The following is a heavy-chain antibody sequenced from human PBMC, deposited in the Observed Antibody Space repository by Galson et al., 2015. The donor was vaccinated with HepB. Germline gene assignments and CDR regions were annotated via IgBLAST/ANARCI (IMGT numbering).Heavy chain of an antibody. CDR1: GYTFTSYA. CDR3: ARDRNPITMVRGVIGNFDY. Sequence: SVKVSCKASGYTFTSYAMHWVRQAPGQRLEWMGWINAGNGNTKYSQKFQGRVTITRDTSASTAYMELSSLRSEDTAVYYCARDRNPITMVRGVIGNFDYWGQGTLVTVSS. D-gene: IGHD3-10*01. V-gene: IGHV1-3*01. J-gene: IGHJ4*02. CDR2: INAGNGNT.